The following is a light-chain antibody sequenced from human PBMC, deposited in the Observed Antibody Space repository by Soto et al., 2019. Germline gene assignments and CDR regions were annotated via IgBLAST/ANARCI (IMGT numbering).Light chain of an antibody. CDR2: GAS. J-gene: IGKJ1*01. Sequence: EIVMTQSPATLSVSPGERATLSCRASQSVSSSYLAWYQQKPGQAPRLLIYGASTRATGIPDRFSGSGSGTDFTLTISRLEPEDFAVYYCQQYGSSGTFGQGTKV. CDR3: QQYGSSGT. V-gene: IGKV3-20*01. CDR1: QSVSSSY.